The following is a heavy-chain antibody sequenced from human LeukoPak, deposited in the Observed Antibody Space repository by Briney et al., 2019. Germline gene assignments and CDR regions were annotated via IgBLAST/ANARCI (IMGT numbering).Heavy chain of an antibody. CDR3: ARVHYDFWSGHEYYFDY. CDR1: GGSISSYY. Sequence: SETLSLTCTVSGGSISSYYWSWIRQPPGKGLEWIGYIYYSGSTNYNPSLKSRVTISVDTPKNQFSLKLSSVTAADTAVYYCARVHYDFWSGHEYYFDYWGQGTLVTVSS. V-gene: IGHV4-59*01. D-gene: IGHD3-3*01. J-gene: IGHJ4*02. CDR2: IYYSGST.